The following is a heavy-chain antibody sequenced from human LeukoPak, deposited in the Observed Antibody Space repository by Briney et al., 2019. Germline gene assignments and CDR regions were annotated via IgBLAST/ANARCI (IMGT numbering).Heavy chain of an antibody. CDR3: ARDATTVTSDAFDI. CDR1: GGTFSSYA. Sequence: ASVKVSCKASGGTFSSYAISWVRQAPGQGLEWMGIINPSGGSTSYAQKFQGRVTMTRDMSTSTVYMELSSLRSEDTAVYYCARDATTVTSDAFDIWGQGTMVTVSS. D-gene: IGHD4-17*01. J-gene: IGHJ3*02. V-gene: IGHV1-46*01. CDR2: INPSGGST.